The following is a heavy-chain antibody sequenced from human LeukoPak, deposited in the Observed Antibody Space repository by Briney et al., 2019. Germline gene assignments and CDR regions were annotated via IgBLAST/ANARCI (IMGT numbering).Heavy chain of an antibody. CDR2: ISPDGSYT. CDR3: ASDQVSGVFDY. V-gene: IGHV3-11*05. J-gene: IGHJ4*02. CDR1: GFVFSDFY. D-gene: IGHD6-6*01. Sequence: GGSLRLSCAGSGFVFSDFYINWIRHSPGKGLEWLAYISPDGSYTTYGDSVKGRFVISRDNAKNSVSLQMNSLRVEDTAVYLCASDQVSGVFDYWGQGARVTVS.